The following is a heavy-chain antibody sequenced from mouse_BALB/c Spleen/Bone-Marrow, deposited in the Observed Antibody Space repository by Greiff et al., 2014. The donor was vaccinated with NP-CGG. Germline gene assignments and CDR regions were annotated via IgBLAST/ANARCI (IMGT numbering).Heavy chain of an antibody. D-gene: IGHD1-1*01. CDR3: AREGGYYYGGSPYFDV. Sequence: VQLQQSGPELVKPGASVKISCKASGYSFTGYFMNWVMQSHGKSLEWIGRINPYNGDTFYNQKFKGKATLTVDKSSSTAHMELRSLASEDSAVYYWAREGGYYYGGSPYFDVWGAGTTVTVSS. CDR2: INPYNGDT. CDR1: GYSFTGYF. V-gene: IGHV1-20*02. J-gene: IGHJ1*01.